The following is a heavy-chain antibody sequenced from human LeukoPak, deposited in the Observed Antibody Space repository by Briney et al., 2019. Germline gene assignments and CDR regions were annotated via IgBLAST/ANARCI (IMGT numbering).Heavy chain of an antibody. D-gene: IGHD3-22*01. Sequence: SETLSLTCTVSGGSISNYYWTWIRQPAGKGLEWIGRIYTSGSTNYNPSLKSRVSMSVDTSNNQLPLKLSSVTAADTAVYYCARASAGYWFDPWGQGTLVTVSS. J-gene: IGHJ5*02. CDR3: ARASAGYWFDP. V-gene: IGHV4-4*07. CDR1: GGSISNYY. CDR2: IYTSGST.